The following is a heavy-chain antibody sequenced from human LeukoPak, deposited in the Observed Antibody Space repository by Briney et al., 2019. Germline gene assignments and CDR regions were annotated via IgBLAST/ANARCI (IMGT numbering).Heavy chain of an antibody. CDR1: GYSISSGYY. Sequence: SETLSLTCAVSGYSISSGYYWGWIRQPPGKGLEWIGSIYHSGSTYYNPSLKSRVTISVDTSKNQFSLKLSSVTAADTAVYYCARQGAVVVITTTFDYWGQGTLVTVSS. CDR3: ARQGAVVVITTTFDY. CDR2: IYHSGST. J-gene: IGHJ4*02. V-gene: IGHV4-38-2*01. D-gene: IGHD3-22*01.